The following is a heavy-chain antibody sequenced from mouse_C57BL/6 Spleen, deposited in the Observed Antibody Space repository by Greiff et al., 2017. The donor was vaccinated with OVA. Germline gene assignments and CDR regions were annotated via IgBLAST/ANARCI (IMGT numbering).Heavy chain of an antibody. D-gene: IGHD2-1*01. CDR2: INYDGSST. V-gene: IGHV5-16*01. CDR3: ARTIYYDAMDY. J-gene: IGHJ4*01. Sequence: EVKLVESEGGLVQPGRSMKLSCTASGFTFSDYYMAWVRQVPEKGLEWVANINYDGSSTYYLDSLKSRFIISRDNAKNILYLQMSSLKSEDTATYYCARTIYYDAMDYWGQGTSVTVSS. CDR1: GFTFSDYY.